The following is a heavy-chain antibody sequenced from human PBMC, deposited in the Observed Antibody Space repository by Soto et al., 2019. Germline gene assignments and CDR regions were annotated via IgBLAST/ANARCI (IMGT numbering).Heavy chain of an antibody. Sequence: GGSLRLSCAASGFTFSSYGMHWVRQAPGKGLEWVAVISYDGSNKYYADSVKGRFTISRDNSKNTLYLQMNSLRAEDTAVYYCAKEIYQLHRNWFDPWGQGTLVTVSS. CDR3: AKEIYQLHRNWFDP. V-gene: IGHV3-30*18. J-gene: IGHJ5*02. CDR1: GFTFSSYG. CDR2: ISYDGSNK. D-gene: IGHD2-2*01.